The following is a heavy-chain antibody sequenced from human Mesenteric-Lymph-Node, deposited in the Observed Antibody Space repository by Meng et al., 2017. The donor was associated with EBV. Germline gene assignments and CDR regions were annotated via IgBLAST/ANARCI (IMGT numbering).Heavy chain of an antibody. CDR3: ATEFTAKDFGVVPAARWSWFDP. V-gene: IGHV4-39*07. D-gene: IGHD2-2*01. J-gene: IGHJ5*02. CDR1: GGSISNINFF. Sequence: QLPLRESGPARVKPSETLSLTCTVSGGSISNINFFWAWFRQSPGKGPESLGTVHYSGGTHYNPSLKSRVTIAVDTSKNTFSLKLSSVTAADTAVYFCATEFTAKDFGVVPAARWSWFDPWGQGTLVTVSS. CDR2: VHYSGGT.